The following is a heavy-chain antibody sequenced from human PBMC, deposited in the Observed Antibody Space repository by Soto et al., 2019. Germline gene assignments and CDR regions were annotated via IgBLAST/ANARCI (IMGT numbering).Heavy chain of an antibody. Sequence: LSLTCSVSGYSITAGGYYWSWIRQHPGKGLEWIGSFYSSGSIIYNPSLKSRVSISGDTSRNQFSMTLTSVTAADTALYYCARMYSSGSGWFHTWGQGTLVTVSS. CDR1: GYSITAGGYY. D-gene: IGHD3-22*01. CDR3: ARMYSSGSGWFHT. CDR2: FYSSGSI. V-gene: IGHV4-31*03. J-gene: IGHJ5*02.